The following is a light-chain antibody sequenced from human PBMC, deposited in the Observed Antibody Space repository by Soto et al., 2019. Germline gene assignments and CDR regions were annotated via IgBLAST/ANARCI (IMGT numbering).Light chain of an antibody. Sequence: EIVMTQSPATLSVSPGERATLSCRASQSVSSKLAWYQQKPGQAPRLLIYGASTRATGIAARFSGSGTGTEFTLTISSLQSEDFAVYYCQQYSNWPPWTFGQGTKVEIK. V-gene: IGKV3-15*01. CDR2: GAS. CDR3: QQYSNWPPWT. J-gene: IGKJ1*01. CDR1: QSVSSK.